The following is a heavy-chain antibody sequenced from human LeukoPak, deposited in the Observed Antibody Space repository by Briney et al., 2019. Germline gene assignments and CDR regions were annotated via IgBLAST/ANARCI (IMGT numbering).Heavy chain of an antibody. V-gene: IGHV4-39*01. CDR1: GGSISSSSYY. CDR3: ARRPRLIVVVPAAPFDY. D-gene: IGHD2-2*01. J-gene: IGHJ4*02. CDR2: IYYSGST. Sequence: SETLSLTCTVSGGSISSSSYYWGWIRQPPGTGLEWLGSIYYSGSTYYNPSLKSRVTISVDTSKNQFSLKLSSVTAADTAVYYCARRPRLIVVVPAAPFDYWGQGTLVTVSS.